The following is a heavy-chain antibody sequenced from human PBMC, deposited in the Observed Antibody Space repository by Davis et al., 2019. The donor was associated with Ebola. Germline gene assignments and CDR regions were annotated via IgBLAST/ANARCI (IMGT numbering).Heavy chain of an antibody. CDR1: GGSISSYY. D-gene: IGHD3-22*01. CDR3: ARGRTYYYDSSGYPTNWFDP. CDR2: IYTSGST. J-gene: IGHJ5*02. V-gene: IGHV4-4*07. Sequence: PSETLSLTCTVSGGSISSYYWSWIRQPAGKGLEWIGRIYTSGSTNYNPSLKSRVTMSVDTSKNQYSLKLSSVTAADTAVYYCARGRTYYYDSSGYPTNWFDPWGQGTLVTVSS.